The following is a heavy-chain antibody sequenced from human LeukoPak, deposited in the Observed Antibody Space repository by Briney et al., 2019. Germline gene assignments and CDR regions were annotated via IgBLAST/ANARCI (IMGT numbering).Heavy chain of an antibody. CDR3: ARVFITMVRGVITHYYYYGMDV. V-gene: IGHV4-34*01. CDR1: GGSFSGYY. J-gene: IGHJ6*02. CDR2: INHSGST. D-gene: IGHD3-10*01. Sequence: PSETLSLTCAVYGGSFSGYYWSWIRQPPGKGLEWIGEINHSGSTNYNPSLKSRVTISVDTSKNQFSLKLSSVTAADTAAYYCARVFITMVRGVITHYYYYGMDVWGQGTTVTVSS.